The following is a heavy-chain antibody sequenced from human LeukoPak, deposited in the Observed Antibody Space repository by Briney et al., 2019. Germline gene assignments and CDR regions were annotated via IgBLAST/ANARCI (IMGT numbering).Heavy chain of an antibody. CDR1: GYSISSGYY. D-gene: IGHD3-10*02. CDR2: INHRGST. Sequence: SETLSLTCTVSGYSISSGYYWSWIRQPPGKGLEWIGEINHRGSTNYNPSLKSRVTISVDTSKNQFSLKLSSVTAADTAVYYCARSYVGPWGQGTLVTVSS. V-gene: IGHV4-38-2*02. J-gene: IGHJ5*02. CDR3: ARSYVGP.